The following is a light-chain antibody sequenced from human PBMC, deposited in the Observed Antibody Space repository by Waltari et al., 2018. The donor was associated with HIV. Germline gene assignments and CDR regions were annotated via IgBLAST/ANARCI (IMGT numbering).Light chain of an antibody. V-gene: IGKV3-11*01. CDR1: QSISNY. CDR2: DAS. CDR3: QQRSNWPR. Sequence: EIVLTQSPVTLSLSPGERATLSCRASQSISNYLAWYQQKPGQCPRLLIYDASKRATGVPSRFSGSGSGTDFTLSISSVEPEDSALYYCQQRSNWPRFGQGTRVEIK. J-gene: IGKJ1*01.